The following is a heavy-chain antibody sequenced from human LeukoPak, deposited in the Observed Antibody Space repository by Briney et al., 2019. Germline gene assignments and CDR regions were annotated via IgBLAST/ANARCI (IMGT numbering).Heavy chain of an antibody. J-gene: IGHJ3*02. CDR3: ATTYYYDRWGRAFDI. V-gene: IGHV1-69*01. Sequence: SVKVSCKASGGTFSSYAISWVRQAPGQGLEWMGGIIPIFGTAKYAQKFQGRVTITADESTSTAYMELISLRSEDTAVYYCATTYYYDRWGRAFDIWGQGTMVTVSS. CDR1: GGTFSSYA. D-gene: IGHD3-22*01. CDR2: IIPIFGTA.